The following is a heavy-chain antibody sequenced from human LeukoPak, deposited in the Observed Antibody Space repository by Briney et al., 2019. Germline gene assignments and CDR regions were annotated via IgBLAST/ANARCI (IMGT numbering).Heavy chain of an antibody. D-gene: IGHD4-17*01. CDR3: ARHYGGRXDYGDAXXFQH. V-gene: IGHV4-39*01. CDR2: IYYSGST. CDR1: GGSISSSSYY. Sequence: SETLSLTCTVSGGSISSSSYYWGWIRQPPGKGLEWIGSIYYSGSTYYNPSLKSRVTISVDTSKNQFSLKLSSVTAADTAVYYXARHYGGRXDYGDAXXFQHWGQGTLVTVSS. J-gene: IGHJ1*01.